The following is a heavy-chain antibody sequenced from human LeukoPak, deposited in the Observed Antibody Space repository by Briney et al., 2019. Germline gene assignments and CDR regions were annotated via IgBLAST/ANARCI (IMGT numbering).Heavy chain of an antibody. CDR3: ASNYGSGSQSPDY. Sequence: SETLSLTCAVYGGSFSGYYWSWIRQPPGKGLEWIGEINHSGSTNYNPSLKSRVTISVDTSKNQFSLKLSSVTAADTAVCYCASNYGSGSQSPDYWGQGTLVTVSS. CDR1: GGSFSGYY. J-gene: IGHJ4*02. D-gene: IGHD3-10*01. CDR2: INHSGST. V-gene: IGHV4-34*01.